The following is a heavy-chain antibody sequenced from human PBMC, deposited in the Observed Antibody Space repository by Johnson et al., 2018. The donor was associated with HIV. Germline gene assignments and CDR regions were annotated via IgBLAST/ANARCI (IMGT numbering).Heavy chain of an antibody. D-gene: IGHD3-22*01. V-gene: IGHV3-30-3*01. J-gene: IGHJ3*02. Sequence: QVQLVESGGGVVQPGRSLRLSCAASGFTFSSYAMHWVRQAPGKGLEWVAVISYDGSNKYYADSVKGRFTISRDNSKNTLYLQMNSLRAEDTAVYYCAREYYGSSGDYYGGVSAFDIWGQGTMVTVSS. CDR2: ISYDGSNK. CDR1: GFTFSSYA. CDR3: AREYYGSSGDYYGGVSAFDI.